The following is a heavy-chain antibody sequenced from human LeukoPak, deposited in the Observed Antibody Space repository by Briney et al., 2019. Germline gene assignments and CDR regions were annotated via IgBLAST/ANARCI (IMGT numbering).Heavy chain of an antibody. D-gene: IGHD3-16*01. CDR1: GFTFSSYS. Sequence: GGSLRLSCAASGFTFSSYSMNWVRQAPGKGLEWVSYISSSSTIYYADSVKGRFTISRDNAKNSLYLQMNSLRAEDTAVYYCARALETDGDYYYGMDVWGQGTTVTVSS. V-gene: IGHV3-48*01. CDR2: ISSSSTI. J-gene: IGHJ6*02. CDR3: ARALETDGDYYYGMDV.